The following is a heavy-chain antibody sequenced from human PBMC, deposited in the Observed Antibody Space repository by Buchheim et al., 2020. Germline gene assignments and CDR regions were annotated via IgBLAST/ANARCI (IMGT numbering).Heavy chain of an antibody. CDR2: VSGNGDTT. D-gene: IGHD1-1*01. J-gene: IGHJ4*02. V-gene: IGHV3-23*01. CDR3: TKDPNWESGC. Sequence: EVQLLESGGGLVQPGGSLRLSCAASGFTFSNDAMTWVRQATGKGLEWVSTVSGNGDTTHYADSVKGRFTISRDNSKNTLYLQMNSLRAEDSAVYYCTKDPNWESGCWGPGTL. CDR1: GFTFSNDA.